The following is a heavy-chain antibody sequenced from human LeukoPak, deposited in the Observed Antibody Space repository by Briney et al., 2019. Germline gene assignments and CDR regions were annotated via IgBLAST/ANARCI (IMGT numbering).Heavy chain of an antibody. V-gene: IGHV4-59*08. Sequence: SETLSLTCTVSGGSISSYYWSWIRQPPGKGLEWIGYIYYSGSTNYNPSLKSRVTISVDTSKNQFSLKLSSVTAADTVVYYCARQSNYGGFDPWGQGTLVTVSS. CDR2: IYYSGST. J-gene: IGHJ5*02. CDR1: GGSISSYY. CDR3: ARQSNYGGFDP. D-gene: IGHD4-4*01.